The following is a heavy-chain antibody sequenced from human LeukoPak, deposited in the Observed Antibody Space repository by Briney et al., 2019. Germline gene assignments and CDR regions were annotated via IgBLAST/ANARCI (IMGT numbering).Heavy chain of an antibody. V-gene: IGHV1-2*02. CDR2: INPNSGGT. D-gene: IGHD4-17*01. Sequence: GASVKVSCKASGYTFTGYYMHWVRQAPGQGLEWMGWINPNSGGTNYAQKFQGRVTMTRDTSISTAYMELSRLRSDDTAVYYCARTYDYGDQNWFDPWGQGTLVTVSS. CDR1: GYTFTGYY. CDR3: ARTYDYGDQNWFDP. J-gene: IGHJ5*02.